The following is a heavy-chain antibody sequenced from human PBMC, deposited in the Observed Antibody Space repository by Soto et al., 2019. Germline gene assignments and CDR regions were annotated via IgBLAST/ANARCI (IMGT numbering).Heavy chain of an antibody. CDR2: IYYSGST. CDR1: GGSISSYY. D-gene: IGHD3-3*01. Sequence: SETLSLTCTVSGGSISSYYWSWIRQPPGKGLEWIGYIYYSGSTNYNPSLKSRVTISVDTSRNQFSLKLSSVTAADTAVYYCARENYDFWSGYYPEYYYGMDVWGQGTTVTVSS. J-gene: IGHJ6*02. V-gene: IGHV4-59*01. CDR3: ARENYDFWSGYYPEYYYGMDV.